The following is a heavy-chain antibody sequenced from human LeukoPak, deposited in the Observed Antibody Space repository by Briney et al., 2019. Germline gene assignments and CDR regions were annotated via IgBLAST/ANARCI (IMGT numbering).Heavy chain of an antibody. CDR3: ARGDSSGYYYPFNY. CDR1: GGSVSSGSYC. D-gene: IGHD3-22*01. V-gene: IGHV4-61*01. CDR2: IYYSGST. Sequence: SETLSLTCTVSGGSVSSGSYCWSWIRQPPGKGLEWIGYIYYSGSTNYNPSLKSRVAISVDTSKNQFSLKLSSVTAADTAVYYCARGDSSGYYYPFNYWGQGTLVTVSS. J-gene: IGHJ4*02.